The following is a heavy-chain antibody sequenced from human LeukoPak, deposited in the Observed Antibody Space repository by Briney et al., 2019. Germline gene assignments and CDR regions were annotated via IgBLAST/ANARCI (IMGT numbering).Heavy chain of an antibody. V-gene: IGHV3-23*01. J-gene: IGHJ4*02. CDR1: GFTFSSYA. CDR3: AKDRVGYSSSSFDY. D-gene: IGHD6-6*01. Sequence: GGSLRLSXAASGFTFSSYAMSWVRQAPGRGLEWVSAISGSGGSTYFADSVKGRFTISRDTSKNTVFLQMNSLRAEDTAVYYCAKDRVGYSSSSFDYWGQGTLVTVSS. CDR2: ISGSGGST.